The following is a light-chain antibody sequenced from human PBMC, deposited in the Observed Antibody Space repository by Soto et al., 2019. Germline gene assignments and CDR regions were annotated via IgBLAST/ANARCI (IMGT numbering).Light chain of an antibody. J-gene: IGKJ2*02. V-gene: IGKV1-39*01. CDR1: QTISNY. Sequence: DIQMTQSPSSLSASVGDRVTITCRASQTISNYLHWYQQKSGKAPRLLIYGASSLQSGVPSRFSGSGSATDFTLTITCLQPEDFATYYGQQSYMVPRTFGQGTKLEIK. CDR3: QQSYMVPRT. CDR2: GAS.